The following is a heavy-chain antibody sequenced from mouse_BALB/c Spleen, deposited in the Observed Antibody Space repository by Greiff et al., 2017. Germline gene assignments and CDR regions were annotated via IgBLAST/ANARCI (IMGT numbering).Heavy chain of an antibody. CDR1: GYTFTSYW. Sequence: VQLQQPGAELVRPGASVKLSCKASGYTFTSYWINWVKQRPGQGLEWIGNIYPSDSYTNYNQKFKDKATLTVDKSSSTAYMQLSSPTSEDSAVYYCTREINFDYWGQGTTLTVSS. J-gene: IGHJ2*01. CDR3: TREINFDY. D-gene: IGHD2-4*01. CDR2: IYPSDSYT. V-gene: IGHV1-69*02.